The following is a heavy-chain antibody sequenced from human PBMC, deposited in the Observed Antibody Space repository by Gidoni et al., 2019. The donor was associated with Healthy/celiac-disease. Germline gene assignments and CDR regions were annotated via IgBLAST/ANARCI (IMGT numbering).Heavy chain of an antibody. D-gene: IGHD3-22*01. Sequence: QVQLQESGSGLVKPSQTLSLTCTFSGGSIRSGGSYWSWTRQHPGKGLEWIGYIYYSESTYYNPSLKSRVTISVDTSKNQFSLKLSSVTAADTAVYYCARLGGYYYDSSGYYYVDYWGQGTLVTVSS. J-gene: IGHJ4*02. CDR3: ARLGGYYYDSSGYYYVDY. CDR1: GGSIRSGGSY. V-gene: IGHV4-31*03. CDR2: IYYSEST.